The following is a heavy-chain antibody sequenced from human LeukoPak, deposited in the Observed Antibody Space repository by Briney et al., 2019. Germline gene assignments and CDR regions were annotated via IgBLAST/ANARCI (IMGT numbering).Heavy chain of an antibody. J-gene: IGHJ3*02. Sequence: ASVKVSCKASGYTFTGYYMHWVRQAPGQGLEWMGWINPNSGGTNYAQKFQGWVTMIRDTSISTAYMELSRLRSDDTAVYYCARERPPDAFDIWGQGTMVTVSS. CDR2: INPNSGGT. V-gene: IGHV1-2*04. CDR1: GYTFTGYY. D-gene: IGHD6-25*01. CDR3: ARERPPDAFDI.